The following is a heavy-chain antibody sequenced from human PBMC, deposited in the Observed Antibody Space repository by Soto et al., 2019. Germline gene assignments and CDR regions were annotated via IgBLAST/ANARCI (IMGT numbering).Heavy chain of an antibody. CDR3: AKFVAQRYARGYSYGWADYYGMDV. V-gene: IGHV3-30*18. Sequence: GGSQRLSYAASGFTFSSYGMHWVRQAPGKGLEWVAVISYDGSNKYYADSVKGRFTISRDNSKNTLYLQMNSLRAVDTAVYYCAKFVAQRYARGYSYGWADYYGMDVWGQGTTVTVSS. J-gene: IGHJ6*02. CDR2: ISYDGSNK. CDR1: GFTFSSYG. D-gene: IGHD5-18*01.